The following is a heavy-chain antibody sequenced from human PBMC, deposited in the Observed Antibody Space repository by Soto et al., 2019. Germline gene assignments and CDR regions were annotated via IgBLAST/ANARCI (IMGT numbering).Heavy chain of an antibody. Sequence: GGSLRLSCAASGFTFSSYSMNWVRQAPGKGLEWVSSISSSSSYINYADSVKGRFTISRDNAKNSLYLQMNSLRAEDAAVYYCARNPDNNNGYMDVWGKGTAVTVSS. CDR2: ISSSSSYI. V-gene: IGHV3-21*01. CDR3: ARNPDNNNGYMDV. D-gene: IGHD2-8*01. J-gene: IGHJ6*03. CDR1: GFTFSSYS.